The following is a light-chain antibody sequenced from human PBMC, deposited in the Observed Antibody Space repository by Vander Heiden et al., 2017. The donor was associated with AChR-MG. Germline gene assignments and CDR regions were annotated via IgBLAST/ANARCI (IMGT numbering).Light chain of an antibody. J-gene: IGLJ3*02. CDR2: GNN. Sequence: QSVLTQPPSVSGAPGQRVTISCTGSRSNTGAGYDLNWYQQFPRPAPKLLIYGNNNRASGVPDRFSGSKSGASASLAITGLQAEDEADYYCQSYDSSLSGWVFGEGTKLTVL. V-gene: IGLV1-40*01. CDR1: RSNTGAGYD. CDR3: QSYDSSLSGWV.